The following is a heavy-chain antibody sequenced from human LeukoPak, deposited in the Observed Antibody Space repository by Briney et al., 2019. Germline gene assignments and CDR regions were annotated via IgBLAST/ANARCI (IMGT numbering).Heavy chain of an antibody. CDR2: ISSDGSNT. CDR1: GFTFSSYW. CDR3: ARGAPSVTLDY. J-gene: IGHJ4*02. D-gene: IGHD4-17*01. Sequence: GGSLRLSCAASGFTFSSYWMHWVRQAPGKGLVWVSRISSDGSNTNYADSVKGRFTISRDNAKNTLFLQMNSLRAEDTAVYYCARGAPSVTLDYWGQGTLVTVSS. V-gene: IGHV3-74*01.